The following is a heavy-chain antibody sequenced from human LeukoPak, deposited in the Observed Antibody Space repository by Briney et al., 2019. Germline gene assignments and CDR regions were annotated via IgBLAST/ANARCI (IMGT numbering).Heavy chain of an antibody. Sequence: ASVKVSCKASGYTFTSYGISWVRQAPGQGLEWMGWISAYNGNTNYAQKLQGRVTMTTDTSTSTAYMELRSLRSDDTAVYYCARDIAVAGTHWFDPWGQGTLVTLSS. V-gene: IGHV1-18*01. CDR1: GYTFTSYG. J-gene: IGHJ5*02. CDR3: ARDIAVAGTHWFDP. D-gene: IGHD6-19*01. CDR2: ISAYNGNT.